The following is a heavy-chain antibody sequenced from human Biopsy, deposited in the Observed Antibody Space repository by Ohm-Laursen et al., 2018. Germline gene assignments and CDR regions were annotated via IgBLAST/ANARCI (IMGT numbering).Heavy chain of an antibody. J-gene: IGHJ4*02. CDR1: GFMFGDYV. CDR3: AKGAGSSRSQGFDY. Sequence: GSLRLSCAASGFMFGDYVMYWVRQAPGKGPEWVSLISWDGYNTYYADSVKGRFTISRDSAKNSLYLQMNSLRTEDTALYYCAKGAGSSRSQGFDYWGQGILVTVSS. CDR2: ISWDGYNT. V-gene: IGHV3-43D*03. D-gene: IGHD6-13*01.